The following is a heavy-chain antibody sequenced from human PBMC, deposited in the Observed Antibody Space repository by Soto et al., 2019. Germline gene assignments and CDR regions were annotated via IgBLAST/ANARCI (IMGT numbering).Heavy chain of an antibody. Sequence: QVQLVQSGAEVKKPGASVKVSCKASGYTFTGFYMHWVRQAPGQGLEWMGWINPNTGGTNYTQTFQGWVTMTRDTSISTAYMELSRLRSDDTAVYYCATSRASIALVGETEYYFDYWGQGTLVTVSS. V-gene: IGHV1-2*04. D-gene: IGHD6-19*01. CDR3: ATSRASIALVGETEYYFDY. CDR2: INPNTGGT. J-gene: IGHJ4*02. CDR1: GYTFTGFY.